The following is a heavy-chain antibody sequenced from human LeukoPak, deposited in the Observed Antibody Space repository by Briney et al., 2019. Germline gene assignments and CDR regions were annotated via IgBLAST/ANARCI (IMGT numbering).Heavy chain of an antibody. V-gene: IGHV1-69*04. Sequence: SVKVSCKASGGTFSSYAISWVRQAPGQGLEWMGRIIPILGIANYAQKFQGRVTITADKSTSTAYMELSSLRSEDTAVYYCARAYGSGSYSQNYYYCGMDVWGQGTTVTVSS. D-gene: IGHD3-10*01. CDR2: IIPILGIA. CDR1: GGTFSSYA. J-gene: IGHJ6*02. CDR3: ARAYGSGSYSQNYYYCGMDV.